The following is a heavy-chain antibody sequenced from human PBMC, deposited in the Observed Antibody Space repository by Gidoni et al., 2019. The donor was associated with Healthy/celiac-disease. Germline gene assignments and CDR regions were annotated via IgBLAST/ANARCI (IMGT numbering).Heavy chain of an antibody. CDR3: ARGLTKNWYFDL. CDR1: GFTFSSYG. V-gene: IGHV3-33*01. J-gene: IGHJ2*01. CDR2: RGYDGSTK. Sequence: QVQLVESGGGVVQPGSSLRLPCAASGFTFSSYGMHWVREAPGTGLEWVAVRGYDGSTKYYADISKNTLYLQMNSLRAEDTAVYYCARGLTKNWYFDLWGRGTLVTVSS. D-gene: IGHD1-1*01.